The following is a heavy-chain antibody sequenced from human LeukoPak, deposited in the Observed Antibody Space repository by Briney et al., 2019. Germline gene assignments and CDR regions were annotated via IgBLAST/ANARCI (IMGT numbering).Heavy chain of an antibody. CDR3: ARDSAAATSGMDV. Sequence: PGGSLRLSCAASGFTFSSYAMNWVRQAPGKGLEWVSYISSSGSTIYYADSVKGRFTISRDNAKNSLYLQMNSLRAEDTAVYYCARDSAAATSGMDVWGQGTTVTVSS. CDR2: ISSSGSTI. V-gene: IGHV3-48*03. CDR1: GFTFSSYA. D-gene: IGHD2-15*01. J-gene: IGHJ6*02.